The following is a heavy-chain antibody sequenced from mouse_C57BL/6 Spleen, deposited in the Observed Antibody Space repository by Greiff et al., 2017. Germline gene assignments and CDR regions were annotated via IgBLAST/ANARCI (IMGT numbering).Heavy chain of an antibody. CDR3: ARGVLRYLWYFDV. Sequence: QVQLKESGAELVKPGASVKLSCKASGYTFTSYWMHWVKQRPGRGLEWIGRIDPNSGGTKYNEKFKSKATLTVDKPSSTAYMQLSSLTSEDSAVYYGARGVLRYLWYFDVWGTGTTVTVSS. CDR1: GYTFTSYW. V-gene: IGHV1-62-3*01. D-gene: IGHD1-1*01. CDR2: IDPNSGGT. J-gene: IGHJ1*03.